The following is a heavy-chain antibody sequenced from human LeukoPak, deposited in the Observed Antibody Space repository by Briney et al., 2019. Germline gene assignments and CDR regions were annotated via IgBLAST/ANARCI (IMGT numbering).Heavy chain of an antibody. J-gene: IGHJ3*02. CDR1: GFTFSSYW. CDR3: ARVIAWGAIDI. V-gene: IGHV3-74*01. CDR2: INSDGSST. Sequence: GGSLRLSCAASGFTFSSYWTHWVRQAPGKGLVWVSRINSDGSSTNYADSVTGRFTISRDNAKNTLYLQMNSLRAEDTAVYYCARVIAWGAIDIWGQGTTVTASS. D-gene: IGHD2/OR15-2a*01.